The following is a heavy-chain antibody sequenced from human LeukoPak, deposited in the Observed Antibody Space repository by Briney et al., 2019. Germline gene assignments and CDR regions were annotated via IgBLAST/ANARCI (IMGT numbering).Heavy chain of an antibody. CDR3: ARELTAPWCSSTSCYPYYYYMDV. J-gene: IGHJ6*03. D-gene: IGHD2-2*01. Sequence: ASVKVSCKASGGTFSSYAISWVRQAPGQGLEWMGGIIPIFGTANYAQKFQGRVTITADESTSTAYMELRSLRSEDTAVYYCARELTAPWCSSTSCYPYYYYMDVWGKGTTVTVSS. V-gene: IGHV1-69*13. CDR1: GGTFSSYA. CDR2: IIPIFGTA.